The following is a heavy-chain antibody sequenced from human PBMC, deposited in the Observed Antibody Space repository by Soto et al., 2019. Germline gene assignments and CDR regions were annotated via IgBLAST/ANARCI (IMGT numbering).Heavy chain of an antibody. CDR1: CYTFTSYG. CDR2: ISAYNGNT. CDR3: ARDRGTMIVVVYDPRHCFDY. Sequence: SVKVSSKASCYTFTSYGIRWVLQAPAQGREWMGWISAYNGNTNYAQKLQGRVNMTTDTSTSTAYMELRSLRSEDTAVYYCARDRGTMIVVVYDPRHCFDYWAQGTLV. J-gene: IGHJ4*02. V-gene: IGHV1-18*01. D-gene: IGHD3-22*01.